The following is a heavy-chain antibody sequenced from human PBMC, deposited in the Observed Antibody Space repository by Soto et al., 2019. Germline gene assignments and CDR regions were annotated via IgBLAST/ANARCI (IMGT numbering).Heavy chain of an antibody. CDR2: IYYSGST. CDR1: GGSISSGGYY. CDR3: ASQSYDYIWGSYRPTSFDY. D-gene: IGHD3-16*02. J-gene: IGHJ4*02. V-gene: IGHV4-31*03. Sequence: SETLSLTCTVSGGSISSGGYYWSWIRQHPGKGLEWIGYIYYSGSTYYNPSLKSRVTISVDTSKNQFSLKLSSVTAADTAVYYCASQSYDYIWGSYRPTSFDYWGQGTLVTVSS.